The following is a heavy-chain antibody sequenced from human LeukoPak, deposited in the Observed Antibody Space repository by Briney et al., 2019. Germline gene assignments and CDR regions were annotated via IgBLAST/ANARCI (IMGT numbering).Heavy chain of an antibody. CDR3: ARDGTSGYYDY. CDR2: ISRSGGST. D-gene: IGHD2-2*03. CDR1: GFTFSNHA. J-gene: IGHJ4*02. Sequence: GGSLRLSCAASGFTFSNHAMTWVRQAPGKGLEWVSAISRSGGSTYYADSVKGRFTISRDNAKNTLYLQMNSLRAEDTAVYYCARDGTSGYYDYWGQGTLVTVSS. V-gene: IGHV3-23*01.